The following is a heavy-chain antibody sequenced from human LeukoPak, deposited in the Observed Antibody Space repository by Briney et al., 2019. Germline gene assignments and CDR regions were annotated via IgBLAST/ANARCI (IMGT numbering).Heavy chain of an antibody. J-gene: IGHJ4*02. V-gene: IGHV3-30*03. CDR3: ARDPIYYYDSSGYHEY. Sequence: GRSLRLSCAASGFTFSSYGMHWVRQAPGKGLEWVAVISYDVGKKYYADSVKGRFTISRDNSKNTLYLQMNSLRAEDTAVYYCARDPIYYYDSSGYHEYWGQGTLVTVSS. D-gene: IGHD3-22*01. CDR1: GFTFSSYG. CDR2: ISYDVGKK.